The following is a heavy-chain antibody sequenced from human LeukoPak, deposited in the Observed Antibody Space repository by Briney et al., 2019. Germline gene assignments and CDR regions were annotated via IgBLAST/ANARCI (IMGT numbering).Heavy chain of an antibody. CDR3: AQQAGSSWYDWFDP. Sequence: GGSLRLSCAASGFTFSSYSMNWVRQAPGKGLEWVSSISSSSSYIYYADSVKGRFTISRDNSKNTLYLQMNSLRAEDTAVYYCAQQAGSSWYDWFDPWGQGTLVTVSS. CDR2: ISSSSSYI. D-gene: IGHD6-13*01. V-gene: IGHV3-21*04. J-gene: IGHJ5*02. CDR1: GFTFSSYS.